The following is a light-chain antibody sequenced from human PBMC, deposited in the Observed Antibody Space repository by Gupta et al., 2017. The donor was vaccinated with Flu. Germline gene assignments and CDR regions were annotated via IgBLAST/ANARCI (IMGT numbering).Light chain of an antibody. CDR3: GTWDSSLRAVV. CDR2: DTN. J-gene: IGLJ2*01. CDR1: SANIGDNS. Sequence: QSALTQPPSVSADPGQKVTISCSGRSANIGDNSVSLYQQLPGTAPKLLICDTNKRPSGIPDRFSGSKSGTSATLGITGLQTDDEADYYCGTWDSSLRAVVFGGGTKLTVL. V-gene: IGLV1-51*01.